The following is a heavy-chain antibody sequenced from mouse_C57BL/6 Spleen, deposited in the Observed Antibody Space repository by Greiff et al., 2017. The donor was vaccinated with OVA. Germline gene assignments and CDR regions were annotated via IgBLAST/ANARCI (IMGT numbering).Heavy chain of an antibody. V-gene: IGHV1-55*01. CDR1: GYTFTSYW. J-gene: IGHJ1*03. CDR3: ARYDYSSLVGYFDV. Sequence: VQLQQPGAELVKPGASVKMSCKASGYTFTSYWITWVKQRPGQGLEWIGDIYPGSGSTNYNEKFKSKATLTVDTSSSTAYMQLSSLTSEDSAVYYCARYDYSSLVGYFDVWGTGTTVTVSS. D-gene: IGHD2-5*01. CDR2: IYPGSGST.